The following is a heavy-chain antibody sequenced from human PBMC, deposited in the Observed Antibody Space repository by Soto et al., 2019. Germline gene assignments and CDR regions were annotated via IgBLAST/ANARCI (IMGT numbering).Heavy chain of an antibody. J-gene: IGHJ6*02. CDR1: GYSFTSYW. CDR2: IDPSDSYT. CDR3: ARAGRAYCTNGVCVPISYYYGMDV. D-gene: IGHD2-8*01. V-gene: IGHV5-10-1*01. Sequence: GESLKISCKGSGYSFTSYWISWVRQMPGKGLEWMGRIDPSDSYTNYSPSFQGHVTISADKSISTAYLQWSSLKASDTAMYYCARAGRAYCTNGVCVPISYYYGMDVWGQGTTVTVSS.